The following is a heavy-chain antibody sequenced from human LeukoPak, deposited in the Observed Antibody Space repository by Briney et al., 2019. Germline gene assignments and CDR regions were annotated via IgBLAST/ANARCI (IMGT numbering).Heavy chain of an antibody. CDR3: AKAGRWLQLGYYYYYYMDV. V-gene: IGHV3-23*01. J-gene: IGHJ6*03. Sequence: GESLRLSCAASGFTFSSYGMSWVRQAPGKGLEWVSAISGSGGSTYYADSVKGRFTISRDNSKNTLYLQMNSLRAEDTAVYYCAKAGRWLQLGYYYYYYMDVWGKGTTVTISS. CDR2: ISGSGGST. D-gene: IGHD5-24*01. CDR1: GFTFSSYG.